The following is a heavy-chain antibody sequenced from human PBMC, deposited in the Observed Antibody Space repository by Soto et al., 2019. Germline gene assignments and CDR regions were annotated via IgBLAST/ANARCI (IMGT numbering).Heavy chain of an antibody. CDR1: GFSLSTSGVG. J-gene: IGHJ5*02. Sequence: QITLKESGPTLVKPTQTLTLTCTFSGFSLSTSGVGVGWIRQPPGKALEWLALIYWNDDKRYSPSLKSRLTITKDTSTNQVVLTMTNMDPMDTATYYCARSITIFGVARIAWFDPWGQGTLVTVSS. D-gene: IGHD3-3*01. V-gene: IGHV2-5*01. CDR3: ARSITIFGVARIAWFDP. CDR2: IYWNDDK.